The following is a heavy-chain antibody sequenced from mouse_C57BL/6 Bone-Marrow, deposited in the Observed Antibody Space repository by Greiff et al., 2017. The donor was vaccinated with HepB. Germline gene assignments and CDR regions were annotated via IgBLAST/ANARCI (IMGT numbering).Heavy chain of an antibody. V-gene: IGHV1-61*01. Sequence: QVQLQQPGAELVRPGSSVKLSCKASGYTFTSYWMDWVKQRPGQGLEWIGNIYPSDSETHYNQKFKDKAILTADKSSSTAYMELRSLTSEDSAVYYCTRKAYYSNLYYFDYWGQGTTLTVSS. CDR2: IYPSDSET. CDR3: TRKAYYSNLYYFDY. CDR1: GYTFTSYW. J-gene: IGHJ2*01. D-gene: IGHD2-5*01.